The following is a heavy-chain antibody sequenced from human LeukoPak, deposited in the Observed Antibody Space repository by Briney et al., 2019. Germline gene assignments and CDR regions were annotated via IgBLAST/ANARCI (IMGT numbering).Heavy chain of an antibody. V-gene: IGHV4-4*07. CDR1: GGSISSYY. CDR3: ARGVTTVTTNWFDP. Sequence: PSETLSLTCTVSGGSISSYYWSWIRQPAGKGLEWIGRIYTSGSTNYNPSLKSRVTMSVDTSKNQFSLKLSSVTAADTAVYYCARGVTTVTTNWFDPWGQGTLVTVSS. D-gene: IGHD4-11*01. J-gene: IGHJ5*02. CDR2: IYTSGST.